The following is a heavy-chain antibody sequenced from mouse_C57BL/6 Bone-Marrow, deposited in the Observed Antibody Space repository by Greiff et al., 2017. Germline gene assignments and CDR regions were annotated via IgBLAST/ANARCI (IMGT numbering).Heavy chain of an antibody. V-gene: IGHV1-19*01. D-gene: IGHD1-1*01. CDR3: AGWTTVVSDLDY. J-gene: IGHJ2*01. CDR1: GYTFTDYY. Sequence: EVQLQQSGPVLVKPGASVTMSCKASGYTFTDYYMNWVKQSPGKSLEWIGVISPCNGGTSYNQKFKGKATLTVDKSSSTAYMQLSSLTSEDSAFYYCAGWTTVVSDLDYWGQGTTLTVSS. CDR2: ISPCNGGT.